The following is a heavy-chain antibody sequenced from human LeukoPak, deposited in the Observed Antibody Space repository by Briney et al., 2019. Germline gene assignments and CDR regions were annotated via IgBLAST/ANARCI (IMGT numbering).Heavy chain of an antibody. D-gene: IGHD4-17*01. CDR2: IIPIFGTA. V-gene: IGHV1-69*13. J-gene: IGHJ4*02. CDR1: GGTFSSYA. Sequence: GASVTVSFKASGGTFSSYAISWVRQAPGQGLEWMGGIIPIFGTANYAQKFQGRVTITADESTSTAYMELSSLRSEDTAVYYCARCLDYGDYRAFDYWGQGTLVTVSS. CDR3: ARCLDYGDYRAFDY.